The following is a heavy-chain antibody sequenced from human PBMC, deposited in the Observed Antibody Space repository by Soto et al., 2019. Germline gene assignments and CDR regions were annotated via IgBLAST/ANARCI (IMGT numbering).Heavy chain of an antibody. CDR1: GYTFTGYY. D-gene: IGHD2-2*01. Sequence: ASVKVSCKASGYTFTGYYMHWVRQAPGQGLEWMGWINPNSGGTNYAQKFQGWVTMTRDTSISTAYMELSRLRSDDTAVYYCARGALEYQLPVAYYGMDVWGQGTTVTVSS. CDR2: INPNSGGT. V-gene: IGHV1-2*04. J-gene: IGHJ6*02. CDR3: ARGALEYQLPVAYYGMDV.